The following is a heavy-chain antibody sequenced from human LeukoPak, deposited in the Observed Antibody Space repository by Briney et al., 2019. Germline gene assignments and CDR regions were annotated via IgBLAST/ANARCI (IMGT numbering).Heavy chain of an antibody. Sequence: GWALRLSCAASGLTFSDSAIHWVRQASGKGLEGGGRFRRKVDGHATAYAASVQGRFALARDDSKNTAYLQMTSLETDDTAVYYCTSGETVVIRNDVSDIWGQGTMVTVSS. CDR2: FRRKVDGHAT. CDR3: TSGETVVIRNDVSDI. J-gene: IGHJ3*02. D-gene: IGHD4-23*01. CDR1: GLTFSDSA. V-gene: IGHV3-73*01.